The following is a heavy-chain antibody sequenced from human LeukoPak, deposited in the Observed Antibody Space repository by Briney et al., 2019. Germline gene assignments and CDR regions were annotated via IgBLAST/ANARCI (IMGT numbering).Heavy chain of an antibody. Sequence: GGSLRLSCAASGFTFSSYAMSWVRQAPGKGLEWVANIKQDGSEKYYVDSVKGRFTISRDNAKNSLYLQMNSLRAEDTAVYYCARDGDLGYCSSTSCSPGDWFDPWGQGTLVTVSS. CDR3: ARDGDLGYCSSTSCSPGDWFDP. D-gene: IGHD2-2*01. J-gene: IGHJ5*02. V-gene: IGHV3-7*01. CDR1: GFTFSSYA. CDR2: IKQDGSEK.